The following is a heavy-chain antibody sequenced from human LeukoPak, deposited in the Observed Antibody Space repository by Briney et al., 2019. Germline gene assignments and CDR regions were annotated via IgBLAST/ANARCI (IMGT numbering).Heavy chain of an antibody. J-gene: IGHJ4*02. CDR2: IYTSGST. V-gene: IGHV4-61*02. CDR3: ARDLYYYGSETLFDY. CDR1: GGSISSGSYY. D-gene: IGHD3-10*01. Sequence: SETLSLTCTVSGGSISSGSYYWSWIRQPAGKGLEWIGRIYTSGSTNYNPSRKRRVTISVDTSKNQFSLKLSSVTAADTAVYYCARDLYYYGSETLFDYWGQGTLVTVSS.